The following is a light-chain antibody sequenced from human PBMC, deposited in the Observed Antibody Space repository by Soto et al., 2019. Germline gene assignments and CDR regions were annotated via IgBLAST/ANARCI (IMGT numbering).Light chain of an antibody. CDR3: QQYHNWPIT. V-gene: IGKV3-15*01. CDR2: DAS. Sequence: EIVLTQSPATLSLSPGEGATLSCRASQSVSSYLAWYQQKPGQAPRILMYDASTRATGISARFSSSGSGTEFTLTISSLQSEDFAVYYCQQYHNWPITFGQGTRLEVK. CDR1: QSVSSY. J-gene: IGKJ5*01.